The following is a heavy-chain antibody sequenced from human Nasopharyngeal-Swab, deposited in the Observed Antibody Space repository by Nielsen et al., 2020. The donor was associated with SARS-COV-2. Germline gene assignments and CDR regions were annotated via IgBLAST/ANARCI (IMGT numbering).Heavy chain of an antibody. D-gene: IGHD2-2*03. Sequence: ESLKISCRVSGGSIDSFYWSWIRQPVGKGPEWIGRIYSSGSTNSNPSLRSRLAMSVDTSKNQFSLTLTSVTAADTAVYYCARDGYCSDASCSHYYFFFGMDVWGPGTTVTVSS. CDR2: IYSSGST. J-gene: IGHJ6*02. CDR3: ARDGYCSDASCSHYYFFFGMDV. V-gene: IGHV4-4*07. CDR1: GGSIDSFY.